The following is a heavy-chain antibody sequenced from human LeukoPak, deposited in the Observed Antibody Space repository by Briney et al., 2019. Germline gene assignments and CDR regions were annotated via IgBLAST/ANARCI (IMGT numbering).Heavy chain of an antibody. V-gene: IGHV3-66*01. CDR1: GFTVSSNY. CDR2: IYSGGST. D-gene: IGHD2-21*02. J-gene: IGHJ5*02. CDR3: ARETAPAYCGGDCPPGGWFDP. Sequence: GGSLRLSCAASGFTVSSNYISWVRQAPGKGLEGVSVIYSGGSTFYADSVKGRFSISRDNSKNTLYLQLNSLRVEDTAVYYCARETAPAYCGGDCPPGGWFDPWGQGTLVTVSS.